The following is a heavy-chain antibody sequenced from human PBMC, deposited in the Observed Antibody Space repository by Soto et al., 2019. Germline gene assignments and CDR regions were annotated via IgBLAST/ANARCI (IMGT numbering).Heavy chain of an antibody. Sequence: SETLSLTCAVSSGSISSSNWWSWVRQPPGKGLEWIGEIYHSGSTNYNPSLKSRVTISVDKSKNQFSLKLSSVTAADTAVYYCARVARWGNWNYGQAQTVFDYWGQGTLVTVSS. CDR3: ARVARWGNWNYGQAQTVFDY. D-gene: IGHD1-7*01. CDR2: IYHSGST. V-gene: IGHV4-4*02. CDR1: SGSISSSNW. J-gene: IGHJ4*02.